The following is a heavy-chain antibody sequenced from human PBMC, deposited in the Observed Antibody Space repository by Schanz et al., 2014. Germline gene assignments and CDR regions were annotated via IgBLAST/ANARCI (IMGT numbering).Heavy chain of an antibody. Sequence: QVQLLQSGAEVKKPGASVKVSCKASGYTFTCYYMHWVRQAPGQGLEWMGRINPNSGGTNYAQKFQGRVTMTRDTSISTAYMELSSLRSDDTAVYYCARGRGCTGGSCYSWFDLWGQGTLVTVAS. CDR1: GYTFTCYY. V-gene: IGHV1-2*02. CDR3: ARGRGCTGGSCYSWFDL. CDR2: INPNSGGT. D-gene: IGHD2-15*01. J-gene: IGHJ5*02.